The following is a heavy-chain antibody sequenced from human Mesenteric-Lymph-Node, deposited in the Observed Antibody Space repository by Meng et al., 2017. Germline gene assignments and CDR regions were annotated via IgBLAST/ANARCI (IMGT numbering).Heavy chain of an antibody. D-gene: IGHD2-15*01. CDR3: AKDSKGVVDY. CDR2: LSWDGGST. CDR1: GFTFDDYA. Sequence: GESLKISCAASGFTFDDYAMHWVRQAPGKGLEWVSLLSWDGGSTYYADSVKGRFTFSRDNSKNSLYLQIYSLRAEDTALYYCAKDSKGVVDYWGQGTLVTVSS. V-gene: IGHV3-43D*03. J-gene: IGHJ4*02.